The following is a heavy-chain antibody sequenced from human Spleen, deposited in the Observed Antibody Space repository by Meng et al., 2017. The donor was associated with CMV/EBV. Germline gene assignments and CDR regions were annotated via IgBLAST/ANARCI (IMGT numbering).Heavy chain of an antibody. Sequence: QLQLHESGPGLVKPSATRSLTSTVSGGSISSSSYYRGWIRQPPGKGLEWIGSIYYSGSTYYNPSLKSRVTISVDTSKNQFSLKLSSVTAADTAVYYCARVGWFGEFPAYWGQGTLVTVSS. CDR2: IYYSGST. D-gene: IGHD3-10*01. V-gene: IGHV4-39*07. J-gene: IGHJ4*02. CDR3: ARVGWFGEFPAY. CDR1: GGSISSSSYY.